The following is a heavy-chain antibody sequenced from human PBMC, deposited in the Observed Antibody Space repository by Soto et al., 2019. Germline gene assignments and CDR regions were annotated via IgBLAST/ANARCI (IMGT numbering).Heavy chain of an antibody. J-gene: IGHJ5*02. CDR2: MYHSGST. V-gene: IGHV4-30-2*01. Sequence: SETLSLPCAVSCGSISSGGYSRGWIRQPPGKGLEWIGYMYHSGSTYYNPSLKSRVTISIDRSKNQFSLRLTSVTAAGTAVYFCARRLVATVATSENNWLHPWGQGVMVTVSS. D-gene: IGHD4-17*01. CDR1: CGSISSGGYS. CDR3: ARRLVATVATSENNWLHP.